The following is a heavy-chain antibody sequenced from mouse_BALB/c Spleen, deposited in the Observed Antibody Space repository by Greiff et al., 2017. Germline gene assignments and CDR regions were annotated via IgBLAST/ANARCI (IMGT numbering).Heavy chain of an antibody. CDR1: GFTFSSFG. D-gene: IGHD2-2*01. Sequence: EVQVVESGGGLVQPGGSRKLSCAASGFTFSSFGMHWVRQAPEKGLEWVAYISSGSSTIYYADTVKGRFTISRDNPKNTLFLQMTSLRSEDTAMYYCARERGLRYFDYWGQGTTLTVSS. CDR3: ARERGLRYFDY. V-gene: IGHV5-17*02. J-gene: IGHJ2*01. CDR2: ISSGSSTI.